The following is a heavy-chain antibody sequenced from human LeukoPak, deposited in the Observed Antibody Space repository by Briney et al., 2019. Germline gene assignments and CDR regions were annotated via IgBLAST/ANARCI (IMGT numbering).Heavy chain of an antibody. Sequence: PGGSLRLSCAASGFTFDNYAMHWVRQAPGKDLEWVSGIAWNSGNTGFADSVKGRFTISRDNAKSSLYLQMNSLTPEDTAFYFCAKDMNSYGSGSSYNPWGPFDSWGQGTLVTVSS. V-gene: IGHV3-9*01. CDR1: GFTFDNYA. D-gene: IGHD3-10*01. J-gene: IGHJ4*02. CDR2: IAWNSGNT. CDR3: AKDMNSYGSGSSYNPWGPFDS.